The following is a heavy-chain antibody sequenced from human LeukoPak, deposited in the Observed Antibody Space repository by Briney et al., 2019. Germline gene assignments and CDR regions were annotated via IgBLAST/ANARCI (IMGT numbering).Heavy chain of an antibody. Sequence: PGGSLRLSCAASGFTFTNYAMDWVRQAQGEGLEWVSAFGGGAAYYADSVKGRFTVSRDNSKNTLYLQLNSLRADDTAVYYCARLSGSFDMWGQGTMVTVSS. D-gene: IGHD3-10*01. V-gene: IGHV3-23*01. J-gene: IGHJ3*02. CDR3: ARLSGSFDM. CDR1: GFTFTNYA. CDR2: FGGGAA.